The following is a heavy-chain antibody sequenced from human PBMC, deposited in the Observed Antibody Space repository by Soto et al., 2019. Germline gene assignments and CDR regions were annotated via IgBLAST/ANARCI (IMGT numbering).Heavy chain of an antibody. CDR1: GGSISSGGYY. CDR2: IYYSGST. Sequence: PSETLSLTCTVSGGSISSGGYYWSWIRQHPGKGLEWIGYIYYSGSTYYNPSLKSRVTISVDTSKNQFSLKLSSVTAADTAVYYCARSHSGWTHTVGYYFDYWGQGTLVTVSS. D-gene: IGHD6-19*01. V-gene: IGHV4-31*03. J-gene: IGHJ4*02. CDR3: ARSHSGWTHTVGYYFDY.